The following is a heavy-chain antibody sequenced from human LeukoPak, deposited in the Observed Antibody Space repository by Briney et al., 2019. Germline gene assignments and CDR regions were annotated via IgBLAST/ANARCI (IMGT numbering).Heavy chain of an antibody. CDR1: GFTFSSYA. J-gene: IGHJ4*02. D-gene: IGHD2/OR15-2a*01. V-gene: IGHV3-30*04. CDR2: ISYDGSNK. Sequence: GGSLRLSCAASGFTFSSYAMHWVRQAPGKGLEWVAVISYDGSNKYYADSVKGRFTISRDNSKNTLYLRMNSLRAEDTAVYYCAKDVITHHFDYWGQGTLVTVSS. CDR3: AKDVITHHFDY.